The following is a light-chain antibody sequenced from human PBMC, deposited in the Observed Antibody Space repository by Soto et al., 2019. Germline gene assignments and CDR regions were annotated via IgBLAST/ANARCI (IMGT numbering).Light chain of an antibody. V-gene: IGLV2-23*01. CDR2: EGS. Sequence: SALTQPASVSGSPGQSITISCTGTSSDVGSYNLVSWYQQHPGKAPKLMIYEGSKRPSGVSNRFSGSKSGNTASLTISGLQAEDEADYYCCSYAGSSTPRVFGTGTKVTVL. CDR1: SSDVGSYNL. J-gene: IGLJ1*01. CDR3: CSYAGSSTPRV.